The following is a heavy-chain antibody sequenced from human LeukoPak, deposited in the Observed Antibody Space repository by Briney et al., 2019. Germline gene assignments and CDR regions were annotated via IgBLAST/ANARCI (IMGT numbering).Heavy chain of an antibody. CDR1: GASINSYY. D-gene: IGHD6-19*01. CDR2: ISYSGST. V-gene: IGHV4-59*08. CDR3: TRLPSSGQTYFDY. J-gene: IGHJ4*02. Sequence: SETLSLTCTVSGASINSYYWSWVRQHPGKGLEWIGYISYSGSTNYNPSLKSRVTISVDTSKNQFSLKLSSVTAADTAVNYCTRLPSSGQTYFDYWGQGTLVTVSS.